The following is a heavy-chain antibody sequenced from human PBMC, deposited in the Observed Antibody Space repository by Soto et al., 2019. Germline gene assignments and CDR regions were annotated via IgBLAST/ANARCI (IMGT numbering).Heavy chain of an antibody. CDR1: GFSVSPNY. J-gene: IGHJ4*02. Sequence: GESRRLSCVASGFSVSPNYMTWIRQAPGKGLEGVSVVHGGGKTYDADSVKGRFTISRDNSKHTVHLQMESLTVHDTAVYYCAQARYEYLWGNYRSTGNFDSWGE. CDR2: VHGGGKT. V-gene: IGHV3-53*01. D-gene: IGHD3-16*02. CDR3: AQARYEYLWGNYRSTGNFDS.